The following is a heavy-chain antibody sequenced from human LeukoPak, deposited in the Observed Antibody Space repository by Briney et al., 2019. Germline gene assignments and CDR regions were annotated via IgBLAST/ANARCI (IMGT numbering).Heavy chain of an antibody. CDR2: ISSSSSTI. Sequence: GGSLRLSCAASGFTFSSYSMNWVRQAPGKGLEWVSYISSSSSTIYYADSVKGRFTISRDNAKNSLYLQMNSLRAEDTAVYYCARDWKMARGVISPWGQGTLVTVSS. CDR1: GFTFSSYS. J-gene: IGHJ5*02. D-gene: IGHD3-10*01. V-gene: IGHV3-48*01. CDR3: ARDWKMARGVISP.